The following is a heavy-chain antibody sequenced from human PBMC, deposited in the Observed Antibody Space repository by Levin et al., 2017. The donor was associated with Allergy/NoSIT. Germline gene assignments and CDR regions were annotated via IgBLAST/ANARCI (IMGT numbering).Heavy chain of an antibody. J-gene: IGHJ4*02. CDR1: GYTFTSYA. CDR3: ARDADSSGYYPDYDY. CDR2: INAGNGNT. Sequence: PGESLKISCKASGYTFTSYAMHWVRQAPGQRLEWMGWINAGNGNTKYSQKFQGRVTITRDTSASTAYMELSSLRSEDTAVYYCARDADSSGYYPDYDYWGQGTLVTVSS. D-gene: IGHD3-22*01. V-gene: IGHV1-3*01.